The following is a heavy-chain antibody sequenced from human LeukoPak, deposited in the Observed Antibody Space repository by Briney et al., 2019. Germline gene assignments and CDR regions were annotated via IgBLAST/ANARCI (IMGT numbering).Heavy chain of an antibody. Sequence: GGALRLSWAAPGFTFSCYGKHRGRQAPGEGAGGGSANYGSGGSTYYADSVKGPFTISRDNSKNTLYLQMNSLRAEDTAVYYCAKVYYDFWSGYWEPFDYWGQGTLVTVSS. CDR2: NYGSGGST. CDR3: AKVYYDFWSGYWEPFDY. D-gene: IGHD3-3*01. V-gene: IGHV3-23*01. J-gene: IGHJ4*02. CDR1: GFTFSCYG.